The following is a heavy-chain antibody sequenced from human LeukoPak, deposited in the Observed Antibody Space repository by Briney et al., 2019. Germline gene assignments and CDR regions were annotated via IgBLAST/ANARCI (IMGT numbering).Heavy chain of an antibody. J-gene: IGHJ6*02. Sequence: PGGSLRLSCAASGFTFSTYAINWVRQAPGKGLEWVSVISGSGGSTTYTDSVKGRFTVSRDNSKNTVYLQMNSLRAEDTAVYYCAKEARPPSTYYYYGMDVWGQGTTVTVSS. V-gene: IGHV3-23*01. CDR2: ISGSGGST. CDR3: AKEARPPSTYYYYGMDV. CDR1: GFTFSTYA. D-gene: IGHD6-6*01.